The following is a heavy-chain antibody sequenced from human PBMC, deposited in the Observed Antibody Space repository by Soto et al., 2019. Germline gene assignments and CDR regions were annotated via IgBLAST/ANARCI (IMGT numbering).Heavy chain of an antibody. J-gene: IGHJ5*02. V-gene: IGHV3-23*01. D-gene: IGHD3-16*02. Sequence: EVQLLESGGGLVQPGGSLRLSCAASGFTFSSYAMSWVRQAPGKGLEWFSGIRGSGGSAYYADSVKGRFTISRDNSKNTLYLQMDSLRAGDAALYYCAKDPRTFGGVIVIRGWFDPWGLGTLVTVSS. CDR2: IRGSGGSA. CDR1: GFTFSSYA. CDR3: AKDPRTFGGVIVIRGWFDP.